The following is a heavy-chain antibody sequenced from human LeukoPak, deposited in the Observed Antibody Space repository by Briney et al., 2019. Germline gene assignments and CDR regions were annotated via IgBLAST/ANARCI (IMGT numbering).Heavy chain of an antibody. CDR2: INPSGGST. Sequence: ASVKVSCKASGYTFTSYYMHWVRQAPGQGLEGMGIINPSGGSTSYAQKFQGRVTMTRDTSTSTVYMELSSLRSEDTAVYYCATSRAGITIFGVVSHNYYYGMDVWGQGTTVTVSS. D-gene: IGHD3-3*01. J-gene: IGHJ6*02. CDR3: ATSRAGITIFGVVSHNYYYGMDV. V-gene: IGHV1-46*01. CDR1: GYTFTSYY.